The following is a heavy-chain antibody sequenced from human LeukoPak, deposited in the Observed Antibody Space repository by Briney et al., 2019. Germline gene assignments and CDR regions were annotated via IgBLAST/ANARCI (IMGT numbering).Heavy chain of an antibody. V-gene: IGHV3-21*01. CDR3: ARERDNLGYCSSTSCYVIDY. CDR1: GFTFSRYS. Sequence: PGGSLRLSCAASGFTFSRYSMNWVRQAPGKGLEWVSSISSSSSYIYYADSVKGRFTISRDNAKNSLYLQMNSLRAEDTAVYYCARERDNLGYCSSTSCYVIDYWGQGTLVTVSS. J-gene: IGHJ4*02. CDR2: ISSSSSYI. D-gene: IGHD2-2*01.